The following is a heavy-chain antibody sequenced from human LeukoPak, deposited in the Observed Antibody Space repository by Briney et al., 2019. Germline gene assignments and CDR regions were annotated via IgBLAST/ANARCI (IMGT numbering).Heavy chain of an antibody. CDR2: ISSSGSTI. CDR3: ARGGAPYFDWCFDY. Sequence: PGGSLRLSCAASGFTFGSYEVNWVRQAPGKGLEWISYISSSGSTIYYADSVKGRFTISRDNAKNSLYLQMNSLRAEDTAIYYCARGGAPYFDWCFDYWGQGTLVTVSS. D-gene: IGHD3-9*01. V-gene: IGHV3-48*03. CDR1: GFTFGSYE. J-gene: IGHJ4*02.